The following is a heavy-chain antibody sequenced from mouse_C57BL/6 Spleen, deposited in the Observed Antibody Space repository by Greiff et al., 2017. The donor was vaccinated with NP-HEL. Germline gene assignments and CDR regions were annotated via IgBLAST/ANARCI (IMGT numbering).Heavy chain of an antibody. D-gene: IGHD2-3*01. V-gene: IGHV5-17*01. CDR1: GFTFSDYG. J-gene: IGHJ3*01. CDR2: ISSGSSTI. Sequence: EVQLVESGGGLVKPGGSLKLSCAASGFTFSDYGMHWVRQAPEKGLEWVGYISSGSSTIHYADTVTGRFTIPRDNANNPLFLQLPILRSEATAIAYGARYYDGYPAWLAYWGQGTLVTVSA. CDR3: ARYYDGYPAWLAY.